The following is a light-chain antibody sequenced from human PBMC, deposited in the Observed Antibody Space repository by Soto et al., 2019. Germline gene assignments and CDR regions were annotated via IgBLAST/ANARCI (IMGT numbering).Light chain of an antibody. CDR3: QQYGSSPLT. CDR2: DAS. Sequence: EIVLTQSPGTLTLSPGERATLSCRASQSVSSSYLAWYQQKPGQAPRLLIYDASSRATGIPDRFSGSGSGTDFTLTTSRLDPEHFAVFYCQQYGSSPLTFGPGTKVDI. CDR1: QSVSSSY. V-gene: IGKV3-20*01. J-gene: IGKJ3*01.